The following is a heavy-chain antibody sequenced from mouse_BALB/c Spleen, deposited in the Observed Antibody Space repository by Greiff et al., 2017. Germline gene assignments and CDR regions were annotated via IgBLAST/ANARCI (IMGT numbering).Heavy chain of an antibody. D-gene: IGHD1-1*01. J-gene: IGHJ3*01. CDR2: ISSGGST. V-gene: IGHV5-6-5*01. CDR3: AREDYYGSSSWFAY. Sequence: DVMLVESGGGLVKPGGSLKLSCAASGFTFSSYAMSWVRQTPEKRLEWVASISSGGSTCYPDSVKGRFTISRDNARNILYLQMSSLRSEDTAMYYCAREDYYGSSSWFAYWGQGTLVTVSA. CDR1: GFTFSSYA.